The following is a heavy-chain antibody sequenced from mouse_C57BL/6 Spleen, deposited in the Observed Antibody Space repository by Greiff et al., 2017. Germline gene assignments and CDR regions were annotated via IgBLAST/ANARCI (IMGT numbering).Heavy chain of an antibody. D-gene: IGHD1-1*02. CDR2: IDPSDSYT. V-gene: IGHV1-69*01. CDR3: ARFPPGRSYYFDY. J-gene: IGHJ2*01. CDR1: GYTFTSYW. Sequence: QVQLQQPGAELVMPGASVKLSCKASGYTFTSYWMHWVKQRPGQGLEWIGEIDPSDSYTNYNQKFKGKSTLTVDKSSSTAYMQLSSLTSEDSAVYYCARFPPGRSYYFDYWGQGTTLTVSS.